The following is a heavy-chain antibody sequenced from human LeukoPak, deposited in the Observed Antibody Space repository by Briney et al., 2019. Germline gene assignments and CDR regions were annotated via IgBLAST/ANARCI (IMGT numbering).Heavy chain of an antibody. D-gene: IGHD2-15*01. CDR3: AHASGYFDY. CDR1: GFTFSSYA. V-gene: IGHV3-23*01. J-gene: IGHJ4*02. CDR2: ISGSAGST. Sequence: PGGSLRLSCAASGFTFSSYAMSWVRQAPGKGLEWVSTISGSAGSTYYADSVKGRFTISRDNSKNTLYLQMNSLRAEDTAVYYCAHASGYFDYWGQGTLVTVSP.